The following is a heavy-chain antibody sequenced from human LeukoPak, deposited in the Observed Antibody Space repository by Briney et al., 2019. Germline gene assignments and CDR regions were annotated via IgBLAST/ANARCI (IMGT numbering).Heavy chain of an antibody. D-gene: IGHD6-13*01. CDR2: ISGNGDST. Sequence: GGSLRLSCAASGFTFSSYAMTWVRQAPGKGLEWVSAISGNGDSTYYADSVKGRFTISRDNSKNTLYLQMNSLRAEDTAVYYCATWAGAAAGFSGPFDYWGQGTLVTVSS. CDR1: GFTFSSYA. CDR3: ATWAGAAAGFSGPFDY. V-gene: IGHV3-23*01. J-gene: IGHJ4*02.